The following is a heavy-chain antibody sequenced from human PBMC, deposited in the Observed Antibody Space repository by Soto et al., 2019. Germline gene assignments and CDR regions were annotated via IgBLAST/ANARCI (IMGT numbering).Heavy chain of an antibody. CDR3: ARAYSSNWYGVLYYFDY. J-gene: IGHJ4*02. V-gene: IGHV3-66*01. Sequence: GGSLRLSCAASGFTVSSNYMSWVRQAPGKGLEWVSVIYSGGSTYYADSVKGRFTISRDNSKNTLYLQMNSLRAEDTVVYYCARAYSSNWYGVLYYFDYWGQGTLVTVSS. D-gene: IGHD6-13*01. CDR2: IYSGGST. CDR1: GFTVSSNY.